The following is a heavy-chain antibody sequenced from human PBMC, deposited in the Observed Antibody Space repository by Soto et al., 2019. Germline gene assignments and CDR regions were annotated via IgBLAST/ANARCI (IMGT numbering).Heavy chain of an antibody. V-gene: IGHV1-69*18. J-gene: IGHJ6*02. CDR3: ARCPQPPDTADPYAVDV. CDR2: IVPSVDTT. CDR1: GGTFSRSG. D-gene: IGHD5-18*01. Sequence: QVQRVQSGTEVKKPGASVKVSCKASGGTFSRSGFHWVRQAPGQGLEWMGMIVPSVDTTNYAQKFQARVTISADQFTSTVYMELRSLRSEDTAVYYCARCPQPPDTADPYAVDVWGQGTRVIVSS.